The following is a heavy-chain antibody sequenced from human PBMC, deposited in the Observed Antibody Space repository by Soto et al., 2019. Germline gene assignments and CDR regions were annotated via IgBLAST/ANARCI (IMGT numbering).Heavy chain of an antibody. CDR1: GGSISTYY. CDR3: ARDPPEA. V-gene: IGHV4-59*01. Sequence: PSETLSLTCTVSGGSISTYYWSWIRQPPGKGLEWIGYISGSGSTDYNPSFKSRVTISVDTSKNQFSLNLDSVTAADTAVYYCARDPPEAWGQGTLVTVSS. CDR2: ISGSGST. J-gene: IGHJ5*02.